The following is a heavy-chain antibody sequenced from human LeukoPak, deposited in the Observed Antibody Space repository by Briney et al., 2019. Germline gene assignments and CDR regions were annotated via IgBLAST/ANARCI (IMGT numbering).Heavy chain of an antibody. Sequence: GGSLRLSCAASGFTFSSYWMHWVRQAPGKGLXXXXXXNSDGSSTSYADSVKGRFTISRDNAKNTLYLQMNSLRAEDTAVYYCARRYCSSTSCYYDYWGQGTLVTVSS. D-gene: IGHD2-2*01. CDR1: GFTFSSYW. CDR2: XNSDGSST. CDR3: ARRYCSSTSCYYDY. J-gene: IGHJ4*02. V-gene: IGHV3-74*01.